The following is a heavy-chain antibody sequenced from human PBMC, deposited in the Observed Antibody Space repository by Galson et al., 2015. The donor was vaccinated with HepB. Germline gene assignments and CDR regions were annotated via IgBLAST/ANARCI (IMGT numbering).Heavy chain of an antibody. J-gene: IGHJ4*02. CDR3: AKAADTRVGTNVYFDY. CDR2: ILYDGSHK. Sequence: SLRLSCAASGFTFSHYGIHWVRQAPGKGLEWVAAILYDGSHKFYADSVKGRFTISRDNSKNTLCLQMNSLRAEDTALYYCAKAADTRVGTNVYFDYWGQGTLVTVSS. V-gene: IGHV3-30*18. CDR1: GFTFSHYG. D-gene: IGHD1-26*01.